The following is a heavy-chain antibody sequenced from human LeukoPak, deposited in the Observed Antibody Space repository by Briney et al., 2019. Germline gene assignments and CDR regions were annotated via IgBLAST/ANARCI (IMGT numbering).Heavy chain of an antibody. V-gene: IGHV3-23*01. Sequence: GGSLRLSCAASGLTLSSSAMSWVRQAPGKGLEWVSTVSSTGSSTYYADSVKGRFTISRDNSKNTLYLQMNSLRAEDTAVYYCAKAGDYSSSWSRWYFDYWGQGTLVTVSS. J-gene: IGHJ4*02. D-gene: IGHD6-13*01. CDR1: GLTLSSSA. CDR3: AKAGDYSSSWSRWYFDY. CDR2: VSSTGSST.